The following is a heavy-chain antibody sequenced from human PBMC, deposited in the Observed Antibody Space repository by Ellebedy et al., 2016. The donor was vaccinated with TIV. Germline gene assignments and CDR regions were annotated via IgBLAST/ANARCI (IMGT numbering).Heavy chain of an antibody. CDR2: IRQEGDEI. V-gene: IGHV3-7*01. D-gene: IGHD4-17*01. CDR3: ARRASYGDYAVQVNPWFDP. J-gene: IGHJ5*02. CDR1: GFHFRSYW. Sequence: GESLKISCAASGFHFRSYWMTWVRQAPGKGLEWVAKIRQEGDEIYYVESVKGRFTISRDNAKNSLFLQMNRLRVEDTAVYYCARRASYGDYAVQVNPWFDPWGQGTLVTVSS.